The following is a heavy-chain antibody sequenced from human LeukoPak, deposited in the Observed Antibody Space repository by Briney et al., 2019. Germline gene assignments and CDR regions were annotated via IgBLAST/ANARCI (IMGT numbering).Heavy chain of an antibody. D-gene: IGHD3-22*01. CDR3: ATDFYDST. J-gene: IGHJ5*02. Sequence: PGGSLRLSCATSGFTFSNAWMNWVRQAPGKGLEWVGRIKSNSDGGTIDYAAPVKGRFTLSRDDSKTTLYLQMNSLQTEDTAVYYCATDFYDSTWGQGTLVTVSS. CDR1: GFTFSNAW. V-gene: IGHV3-15*07. CDR2: IKSNSDGGTI.